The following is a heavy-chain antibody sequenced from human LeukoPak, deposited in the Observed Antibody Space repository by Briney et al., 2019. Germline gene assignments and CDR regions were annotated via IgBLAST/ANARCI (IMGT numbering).Heavy chain of an antibody. CDR2: TNRDGSEK. Sequence: PGGSLRLSCAASEFTFTDFWISWVRQAPGEGLEWVANTNRDGSEKYYVDSVKGRVTISRDNAMNFLYLQLNSLRVDDTAVYYCARDSASCRGCAFDIWGQGTVVPVSS. J-gene: IGHJ3*02. CDR1: EFTFTDFW. D-gene: IGHD2-2*01. V-gene: IGHV3-7*03. CDR3: ARDSASCRGCAFDI.